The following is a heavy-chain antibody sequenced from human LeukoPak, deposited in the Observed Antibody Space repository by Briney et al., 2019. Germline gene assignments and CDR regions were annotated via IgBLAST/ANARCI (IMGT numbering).Heavy chain of an antibody. D-gene: IGHD2-2*01. CDR2: INHSGST. CDR3: ARGRGGCSSTSCYSTSWDY. J-gene: IGHJ4*02. CDR1: GGSFSGYY. V-gene: IGHV4-34*01. Sequence: PSETLSLTCAAYGGSFSGYYWSWIRQPPGKGLEWIGEINHSGSTNYNPSLKSRVTISVDTSKNQFSLKLSSVTAADTAVYYCARGRGGCSSTSCYSTSWDYWGQGTLVTVSS.